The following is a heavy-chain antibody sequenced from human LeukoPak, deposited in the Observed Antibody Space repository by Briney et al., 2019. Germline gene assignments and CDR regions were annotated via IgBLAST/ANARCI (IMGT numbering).Heavy chain of an antibody. Sequence: SETLSLTCSVSGYSISSGYYWGWIRQTPGEGLEWIGSIYHSGSTYYNPSLKSRVTISVDTSKNQFSLKLSSVTAADTAVYYCAHYGSGSFDYWGQGTLVTVSS. J-gene: IGHJ4*02. D-gene: IGHD3-10*01. CDR1: GYSISSGYY. V-gene: IGHV4-38-2*01. CDR3: AHYGSGSFDY. CDR2: IYHSGST.